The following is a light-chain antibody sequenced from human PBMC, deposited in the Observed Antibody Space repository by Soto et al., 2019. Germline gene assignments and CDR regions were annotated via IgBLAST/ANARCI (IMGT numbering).Light chain of an antibody. CDR3: QQYNSYRT. CDR2: EAS. Sequence: DIPMTQSPSTLSASVGDRVTLTCRASESVSSRLAWYQQTPGKAPNLLIYEASSVESGVPSRFSGSGSGTEFTLTISNLQPDDFATYYCQQYNSYRTFGQGTKVE. CDR1: ESVSSR. J-gene: IGKJ1*01. V-gene: IGKV1-5*03.